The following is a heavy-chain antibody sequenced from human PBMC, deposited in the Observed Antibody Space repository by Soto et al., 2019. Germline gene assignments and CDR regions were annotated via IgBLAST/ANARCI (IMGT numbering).Heavy chain of an antibody. Sequence: QVQLVQSGAEVKKPGSSVKVSCKASGGTFSSYAISWVRQAPGQGLEWMGGIIPIFGTANYAQKFQGRVTITADKSTRTADMELSSLRSEATAVYYYASTPPSPHGGNWLFDYWGQGPLVTVSS. CDR1: GGTFSSYA. CDR2: IIPIFGTA. D-gene: IGHD2-15*01. CDR3: ASTPPSPHGGNWLFDY. J-gene: IGHJ4*02. V-gene: IGHV1-69*06.